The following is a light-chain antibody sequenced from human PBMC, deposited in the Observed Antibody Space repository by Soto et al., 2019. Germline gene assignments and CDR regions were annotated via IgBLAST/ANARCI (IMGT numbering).Light chain of an antibody. J-gene: IGKJ2*01. CDR3: QEYKTYSYT. CDR2: KAS. Sequence: IWMTQSPSLLSASTGDRVTISCRMSQGISNWLAWYQQKPGKAPKLLIYKASSLESGVPSRFSGSGSGTEFTLTISSLQPDDFATYYCQEYKTYSYTFGQGTKVDSK. CDR1: QGISNW. V-gene: IGKV1-5*03.